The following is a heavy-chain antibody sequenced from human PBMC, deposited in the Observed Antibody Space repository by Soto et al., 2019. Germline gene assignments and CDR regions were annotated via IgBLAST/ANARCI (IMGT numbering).Heavy chain of an antibody. Sequence: QLQLVQTGAAVREPGSSVKVSCKASGGTFSSYTVIWVRQAPGQGLEWMGGITPTLNIAKYADKFQGRVTITADESTSTVNMHLSSLRSEDTAVYFCARGYYSGSNPSSFDYWGQGTLVAVSS. CDR1: GGTFSSYT. J-gene: IGHJ4*02. V-gene: IGHV1-69*01. CDR2: ITPTLNIA. CDR3: ARGYYSGSNPSSFDY. D-gene: IGHD1-26*01.